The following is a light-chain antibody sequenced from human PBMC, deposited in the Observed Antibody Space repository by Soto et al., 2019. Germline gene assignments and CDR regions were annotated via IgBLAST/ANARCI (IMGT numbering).Light chain of an antibody. J-gene: IGKJ2*01. Sequence: EIVLTQSPATLSLSPGERATLSCRASQSVSSYLAWYQQKPGQAPRLLIYDASNRATGIPARFSGSGSGTDFTLTISSLEPDDFAVYYCQQRSNWSPEYTFRQGTKLEIK. CDR2: DAS. V-gene: IGKV3-11*01. CDR3: QQRSNWSPEYT. CDR1: QSVSSY.